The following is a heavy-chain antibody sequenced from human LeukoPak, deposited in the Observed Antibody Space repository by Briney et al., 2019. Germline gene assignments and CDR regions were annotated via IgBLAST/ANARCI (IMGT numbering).Heavy chain of an antibody. J-gene: IGHJ4*02. CDR3: ASTKDGYNFY. CDR1: GGFNTHYY. D-gene: IGHD5-24*01. CDR2: FYHSAST. V-gene: IGHV4-59*01. Sequence: SETLSLTCSVSGGFNTHYYWSWIRQPPGKGLEWIGYFYHSASTNYNPSLKSRVTISVDTSKNHFSLKLSSVTAADTAVYYCASTKDGYNFYWGQGTLVTVSS.